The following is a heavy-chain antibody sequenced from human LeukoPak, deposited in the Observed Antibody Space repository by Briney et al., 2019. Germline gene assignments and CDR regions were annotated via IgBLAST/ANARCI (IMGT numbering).Heavy chain of an antibody. CDR3: ARSHSSGYNSFDP. J-gene: IGHJ5*02. CDR2: IFYTGTT. CDR1: GGTMSSYY. V-gene: IGHV4-59*08. D-gene: IGHD3-22*01. Sequence: SETLSLTCTVSGGTMSSYYWSWIRQPPGRGLEWIGYIFYTGTTDYNPSLKSRVTISLETSKNQFSLKLNSVTAADTAVYYCARSHSSGYNSFDPWGQGTLVTVSS.